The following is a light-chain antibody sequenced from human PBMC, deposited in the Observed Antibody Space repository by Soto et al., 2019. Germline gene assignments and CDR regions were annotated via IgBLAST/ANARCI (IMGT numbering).Light chain of an antibody. Sequence: VSTQSVVALSXPSWERASLXXXASQSFRGLLAWYQQKPGQAPRLLIYDAYNRATGIPPRFSGSGSGTDFTLTISSLEPEDSAVYYCQQRHMWPITFGQGTRLETK. CDR1: QSFRGL. CDR3: QQRHMWPIT. J-gene: IGKJ5*01. CDR2: DAY. V-gene: IGKV3-11*01.